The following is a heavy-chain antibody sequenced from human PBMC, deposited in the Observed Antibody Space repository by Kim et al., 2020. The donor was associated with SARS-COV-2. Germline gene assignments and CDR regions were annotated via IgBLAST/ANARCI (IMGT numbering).Heavy chain of an antibody. V-gene: IGHV3-30*04. D-gene: IGHD3-22*01. Sequence: GGSLRLSCAASGFTFSSYAMHWVRQAPGKGLEWVALISYNGTNKYYADSVKGRFTISRDNSKNTLYLQMNSLRAEDTAVYYCARGRYYFDTSGYFDYWGQGTLVTVSS. J-gene: IGHJ4*02. CDR2: ISYNGTNK. CDR1: GFTFSSYA. CDR3: ARGRYYFDTSGYFDY.